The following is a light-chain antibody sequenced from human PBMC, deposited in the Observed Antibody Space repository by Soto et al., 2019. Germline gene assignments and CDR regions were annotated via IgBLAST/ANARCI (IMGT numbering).Light chain of an antibody. CDR3: QQRSNWPLT. CDR1: QSINNF. CDR2: DAS. V-gene: IGKV3-11*01. J-gene: IGKJ4*01. Sequence: EVLLTQSPATLSVSPGESVTLSCRAIQSINNFLAWYQHKPGQAPRLLIYDASSRAAGVPARFSGRGSGTDFTLTIHSLEPEDFAVYHCQQRSNWPLTFGGGTRVE.